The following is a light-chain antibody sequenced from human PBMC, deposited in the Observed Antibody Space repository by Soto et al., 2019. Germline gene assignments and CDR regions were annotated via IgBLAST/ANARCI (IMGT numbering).Light chain of an antibody. V-gene: IGKV1-5*01. J-gene: IGKJ1*01. Sequence: DIQMTQSPSTLSASVGDTVTVTCRASQSVSGWLAWYQQKPGEAPKLLIYDASALTRGVPARFSGSGSGTKFTLTIARLQPDDLATYYCQQYETFSGTFGPGTKVEI. CDR3: QQYETFSGT. CDR2: DAS. CDR1: QSVSGW.